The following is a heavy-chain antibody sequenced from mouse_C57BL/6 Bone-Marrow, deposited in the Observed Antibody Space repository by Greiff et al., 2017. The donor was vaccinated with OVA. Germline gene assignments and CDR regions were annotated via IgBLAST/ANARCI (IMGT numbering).Heavy chain of an antibody. CDR1: GFTFSDYY. V-gene: IGHV5-16*01. D-gene: IGHD5-5*01. J-gene: IGHJ1*03. Sequence: DVHLVESEGGLVQPGSSMKLSCTASGFTFSDYYMAWVRQVPEKGLEWVANINYDGSSTYYLDSLKSRFIISRDNAKNILYLQMSSLKSEDTATYYCARGGTTWEYWYFDVWGTGTTVTVSS. CDR2: INYDGSST. CDR3: ARGGTTWEYWYFDV.